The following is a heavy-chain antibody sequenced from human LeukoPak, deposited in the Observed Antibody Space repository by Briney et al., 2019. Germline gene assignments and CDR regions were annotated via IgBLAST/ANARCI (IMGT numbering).Heavy chain of an antibody. D-gene: IGHD2/OR15-2a*01. CDR1: GGSISSYY. Sequence: PSETLSLTCTVSGGSISSYYWSWIRQPPGKGLEWIGYIYYSGSTNYNPSLKSRVTISVDTSKNQFSLKLSSVTAADTAVYYCARLTFNGHFDYWGQGTLVTVSS. CDR2: IYYSGST. CDR3: ARLTFNGHFDY. J-gene: IGHJ4*02. V-gene: IGHV4-59*08.